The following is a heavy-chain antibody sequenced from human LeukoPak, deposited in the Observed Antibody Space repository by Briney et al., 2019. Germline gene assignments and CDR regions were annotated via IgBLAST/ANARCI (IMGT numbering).Heavy chain of an antibody. CDR3: ATEFYDFLSGESWFDP. D-gene: IGHD3-9*01. V-gene: IGHV4-59*12. CDR2: IYYSGST. Sequence: SETLSLTCTVSGGSISRYYWSWIRQPPGKGLEWIGYIYYSGSTNYNPSLKSRVTISLDTSKNQFSLKLNSLTAADTAVYYCATEFYDFLSGESWFDPWGQGALVTVS. CDR1: GGSISRYY. J-gene: IGHJ5*02.